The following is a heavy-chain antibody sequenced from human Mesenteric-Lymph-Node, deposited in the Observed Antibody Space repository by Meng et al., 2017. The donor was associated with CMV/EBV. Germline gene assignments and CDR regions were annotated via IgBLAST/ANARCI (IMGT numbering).Heavy chain of an antibody. D-gene: IGHD6-19*01. Sequence: HCVRQSPGKGLAWVSGIRWNSASIGYADSVKGRFTISRDNTKNSLYLEMESLRSEDTALYYCIKGLAGYYYYGMDVWGQGTTVTVSS. J-gene: IGHJ6*02. V-gene: IGHV3-9*01. CDR3: IKGLAGYYYYGMDV. CDR2: IRWNSASI.